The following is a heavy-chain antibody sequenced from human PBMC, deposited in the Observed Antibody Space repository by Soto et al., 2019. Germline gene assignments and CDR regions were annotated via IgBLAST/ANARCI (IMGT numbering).Heavy chain of an antibody. Sequence: VGSLCISCAASGFTFISYAMHWGRQAPGKGLEWVAVISYDGSNKYYADSVKGRFTISRDNSKNTLYLQMNSLRAEDTAVYYCARDTGAYGILTGYHSRFYYYYGMDVWGQGTTVTVSS. D-gene: IGHD3-9*01. V-gene: IGHV3-30-3*01. CDR3: ARDTGAYGILTGYHSRFYYYYGMDV. CDR1: GFTFISYA. CDR2: ISYDGSNK. J-gene: IGHJ6*02.